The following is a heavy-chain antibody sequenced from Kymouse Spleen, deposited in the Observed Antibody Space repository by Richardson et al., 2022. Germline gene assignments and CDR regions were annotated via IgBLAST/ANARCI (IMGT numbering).Heavy chain of an antibody. V-gene: IGHV4-34*01. CDR2: INHSGST. D-gene: IGHD3-10*01. CDR1: GGSFSGYY. J-gene: IGHJ6*02. Sequence: QVQLQQWGAGLLKPSETLSLTCAVYGGSFSGYYWSWIRQPPGKGLEWIGEINHSGSTNYNPSLKSRVTISVDTSKNQFSLKLSSVTAADTAVYYCARGITMVRGVIRDYYYGMDVWGQGTTVTVSS. CDR3: ARGITMVRGVIRDYYYGMDV.